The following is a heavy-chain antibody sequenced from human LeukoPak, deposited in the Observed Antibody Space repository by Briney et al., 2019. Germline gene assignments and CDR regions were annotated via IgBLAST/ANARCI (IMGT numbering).Heavy chain of an antibody. D-gene: IGHD5-12*01. CDR2: ISGSGGST. J-gene: IGHJ4*02. CDR3: AKPPPGQWLRPDYFDY. CDR1: GFTFSSYA. V-gene: IGHV3-23*01. Sequence: PGGSLRLSCAASGFTFSSYAMRWVRQAPGKGLEWVSSISGSGGSTYYADSVKGRFTISRDNSKNTLYLQMNSLRAEDTAVYYCAKPPPGQWLRPDYFDYWGQGTLVAVSS.